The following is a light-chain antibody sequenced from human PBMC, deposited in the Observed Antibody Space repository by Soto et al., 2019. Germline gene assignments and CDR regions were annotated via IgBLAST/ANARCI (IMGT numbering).Light chain of an antibody. V-gene: IGLV2-8*01. Sequence: QSALTQPPSASGSPGQSVTISCTGTSSDVDGNNYVSWYQQHPGKAPKLMIYEVSKRPSGVPDRFSGSKSGNTASLTVSGLLAEYEADYYCSSSAGSTNLRYVFGTGTKLNV. CDR2: EVS. CDR3: SSSAGSTNLRYV. CDR1: SSDVDGNNY. J-gene: IGLJ1*01.